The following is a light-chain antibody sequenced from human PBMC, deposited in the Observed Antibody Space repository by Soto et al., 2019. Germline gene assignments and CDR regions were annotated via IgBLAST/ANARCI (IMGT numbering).Light chain of an antibody. CDR2: KAS. V-gene: IGKV1-5*03. CDR3: QQYYSYPLT. Sequence: DIQMTQSPSTLSASVGDRVTITCRASQSISSWLAWYQQKPGKAPKLLIYKASSLERGVPSRFSGSGSGTEFTLTISSLQPDDVATYYCQQYYSYPLTFGGGTKVEIK. CDR1: QSISSW. J-gene: IGKJ4*01.